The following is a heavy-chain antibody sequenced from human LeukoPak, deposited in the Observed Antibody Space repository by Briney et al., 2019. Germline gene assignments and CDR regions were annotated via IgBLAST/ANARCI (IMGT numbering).Heavy chain of an antibody. CDR1: GYSISSGYY. V-gene: IGHV4-38-2*02. D-gene: IGHD2-21*01. J-gene: IGHJ5*02. Sequence: SETLSLTCTVSGYSISSGYYWGWIRQPPGKGLEWIGSIYHSGSTYYNPSLKSRVTISVDTSKNQFSLKLSSVTAADTAVYYCARLLPVRYNWFDPWGQGTLVTVSS. CDR3: ARLLPVRYNWFDP. CDR2: IYHSGST.